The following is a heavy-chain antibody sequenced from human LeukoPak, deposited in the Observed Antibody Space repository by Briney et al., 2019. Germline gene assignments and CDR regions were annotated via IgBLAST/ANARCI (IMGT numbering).Heavy chain of an antibody. V-gene: IGHV4-30-4*08. D-gene: IGHD4-17*01. CDR3: ARAFPFDDYGDPDAFDI. CDR2: IYYSGST. Sequence: NSSETLSLTCTVSGVSMSSGAFYWSWIRQHPGKGLEWIGNIYYSGSTYYNPSLKSRVTISVDRSKNQFSLKLTSVTAADTAVYYCARAFPFDDYGDPDAFDIWGQGTMVTVSS. CDR1: GVSMSSGAFY. J-gene: IGHJ3*02.